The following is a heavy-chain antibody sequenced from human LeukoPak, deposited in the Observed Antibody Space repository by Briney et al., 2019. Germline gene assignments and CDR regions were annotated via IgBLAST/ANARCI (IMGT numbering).Heavy chain of an antibody. V-gene: IGHV4-59*08. CDR3: ARRGRYYDILTGYPDYYFDY. CDR1: GGSISSYY. J-gene: IGHJ4*02. Sequence: SETLSLTCTVSGGSISSYYWSWIRQPPGKGLEWIGYIYYSGSTNYNPSLKSQVTISVDTSKNQFSLKLSSVTAADTAVYYCARRGRYYDILTGYPDYYFDYWGRGTLVTVSS. D-gene: IGHD3-9*01. CDR2: IYYSGST.